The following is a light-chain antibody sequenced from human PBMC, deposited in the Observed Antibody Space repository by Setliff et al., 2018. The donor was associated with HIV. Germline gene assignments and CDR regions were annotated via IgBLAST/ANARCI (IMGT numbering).Light chain of an antibody. J-gene: IGLJ1*01. CDR2: EVT. Sequence: QSALTQPPSASGSPGQSVTISCTGTSSDIGAYNFVSWYQQHPGRAPKLMIYEVTKRPSGVPDRFSGSKSGNTASLTVSGLQAEDEADYYCSSYTSSSTYVFGTGTKV. CDR3: SSYTSSSTYV. CDR1: SSDIGAYNF. V-gene: IGLV2-8*01.